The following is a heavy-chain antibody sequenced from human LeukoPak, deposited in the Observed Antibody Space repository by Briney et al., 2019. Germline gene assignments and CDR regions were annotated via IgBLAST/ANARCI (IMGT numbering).Heavy chain of an antibody. J-gene: IGHJ4*02. CDR2: ISSSSSYI. V-gene: IGHV3-21*01. CDR1: GFTSSSYS. CDR3: ASKRIGHCSSTSCYGEFDY. Sequence: GGSLRLSCAASGFTSSSYSMNWVRQAPGKGLEWVSSISSSSSYIYYADSVKGRFTISRDNAKNSLYLQMNSLRAEDTAVYYCASKRIGHCSSTSCYGEFDYWGQGTLVTVSS. D-gene: IGHD2-2*01.